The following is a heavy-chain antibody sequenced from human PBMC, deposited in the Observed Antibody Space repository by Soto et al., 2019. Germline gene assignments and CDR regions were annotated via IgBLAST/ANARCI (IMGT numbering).Heavy chain of an antibody. V-gene: IGHV4-39*01. D-gene: IGHD7-27*01. CDR1: GGSIISGTYY. Sequence: QLQLQESGPGLVKPSETLSLTCTVSGGSIISGTYYWGWIRQPPGKGLEWIASINYRGNTYFNPSLKSRVSIFVDTSSNQLSLRLSSVTATDTAVYHCARQYGANWGLFDYWGKGVLGTVSS. J-gene: IGHJ4*02. CDR3: ARQYGANWGLFDY. CDR2: INYRGNT.